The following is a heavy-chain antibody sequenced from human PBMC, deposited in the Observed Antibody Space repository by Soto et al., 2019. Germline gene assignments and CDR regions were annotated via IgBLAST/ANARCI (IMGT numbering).Heavy chain of an antibody. D-gene: IGHD3-22*01. J-gene: IGHJ3*02. Sequence: ASVKVSCKASGYTLYSHSISWVRPAPGQGLEWMGWIGGYKGNTNYAQKLQGRVTMTRDTSTSTLYMELSSLRSEDTAVYYCANLLITNDAFDIWGQGTMVTVSS. CDR2: IGGYKGNT. CDR1: GYTLYSHS. CDR3: ANLLITNDAFDI. V-gene: IGHV1-18*01.